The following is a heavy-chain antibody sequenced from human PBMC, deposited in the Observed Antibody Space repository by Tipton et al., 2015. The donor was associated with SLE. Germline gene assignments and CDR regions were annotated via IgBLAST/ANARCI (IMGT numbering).Heavy chain of an antibody. D-gene: IGHD3-3*01. CDR3: ARDVTIFGVDYYYYYMDV. V-gene: IGHV4-61*02. Sequence: LRLSCTVSGGSISSGTYYWSWIRQPAGKGLEWIGRIYTSGSTNYNLPLKSRVTISVDTSKNQFSLKLSSVTAADTAVYYCARDVTIFGVDYYYYYMDVWGKGTTVTVSS. CDR2: IYTSGST. CDR1: GGSISSGTYY. J-gene: IGHJ6*03.